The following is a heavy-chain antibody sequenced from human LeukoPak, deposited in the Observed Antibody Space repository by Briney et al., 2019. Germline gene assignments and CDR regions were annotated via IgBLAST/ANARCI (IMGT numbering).Heavy chain of an antibody. Sequence: SETLSLTCAVYGGSFSGYYWSWIRQPPGKGLEWIGEINHSGSTNYNPSLKSRVTISVDTSKNQFSLKLSSVTAEDTAVYYCARARSGWTSDAFDIWGQGTMVTVSS. D-gene: IGHD6-19*01. J-gene: IGHJ3*02. CDR3: ARARSGWTSDAFDI. CDR1: GGSFSGYY. CDR2: INHSGST. V-gene: IGHV4-34*01.